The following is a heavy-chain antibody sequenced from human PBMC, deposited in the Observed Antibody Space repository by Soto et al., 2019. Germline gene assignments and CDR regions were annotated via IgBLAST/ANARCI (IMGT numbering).Heavy chain of an antibody. CDR3: ARHRHPRGTVGATAPLDP. V-gene: IGHV3-53*01. Sequence: GGSLRLSCAISGFSVSSNYLSWVRQAPGKGLEWVSVHYSGGSTYYADSVQGRFTISRDKSNNTLYLQMRRVRAEDTAVYFCARHRHPRGTVGATAPLDPWGQGT. J-gene: IGHJ5*02. CDR1: GFSVSSNY. D-gene: IGHD1-26*01. CDR2: HYSGGST.